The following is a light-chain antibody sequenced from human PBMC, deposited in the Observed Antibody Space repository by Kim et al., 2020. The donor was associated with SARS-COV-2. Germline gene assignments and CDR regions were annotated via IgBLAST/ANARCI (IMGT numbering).Light chain of an antibody. CDR3: QQYNSHTWT. CDR2: DVS. J-gene: IGKJ1*01. V-gene: IGKV1-5*01. CDR1: QSISSW. Sequence: DIQMTQSPSTLSASVGDRVTITCRATQSISSWLAWYQQKSGKAPKLLIYDVSTLESGVPSRFSGSGSGTKFTLTISSLQPDDFATYYCQQYNSHTWTFGQGTKVDIK.